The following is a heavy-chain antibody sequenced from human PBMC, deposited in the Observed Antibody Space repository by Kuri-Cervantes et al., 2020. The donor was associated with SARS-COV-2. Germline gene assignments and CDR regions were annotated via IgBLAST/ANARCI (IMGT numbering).Heavy chain of an antibody. CDR3: ARDLSYGSNYYYGMDV. Sequence: GGSLRLSCAASGFIFSTYAMHWVRQAPGKGLEWVAVISYDGRTKYYADSVKGRFTISRDNAKNSLYLQMNSLRAEDTAVYYCARDLSYGSNYYYGMDVWGQGTTVTVSS. J-gene: IGHJ6*02. D-gene: IGHD5-18*01. CDR1: GFIFSTYA. CDR2: ISYDGRTK. V-gene: IGHV3-30*07.